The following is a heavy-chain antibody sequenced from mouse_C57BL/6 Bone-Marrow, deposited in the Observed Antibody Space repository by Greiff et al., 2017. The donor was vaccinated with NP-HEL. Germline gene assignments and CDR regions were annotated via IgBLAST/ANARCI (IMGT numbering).Heavy chain of an antibody. J-gene: IGHJ1*03. Sequence: VHLVESEPGLVQPSQSLSITCTVSGFSLTSYGVHWVRQSPGKGLEWLGVIWSGGSTDYNAAFISRLSISKDNSKSQVFFKMNSLQADDTAIYYCARPHYYGSTYWYFDVWGTGTTVTVSS. V-gene: IGHV2-2*01. CDR2: IWSGGST. CDR1: GFSLTSYG. CDR3: ARPHYYGSTYWYFDV. D-gene: IGHD1-1*01.